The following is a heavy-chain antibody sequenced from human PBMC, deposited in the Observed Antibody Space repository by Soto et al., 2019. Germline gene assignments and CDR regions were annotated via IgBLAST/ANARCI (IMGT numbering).Heavy chain of an antibody. CDR1: GFSLSTSGVG. CDR3: AHRSGVVPAWAQGGMDV. Sequence: QITLKESGSTLVKPTQTLTLTCTFSGFSLSTSGVGVGWIRQPPGKALEWLALIYWDDDKRYSPYLKSRLTITKDTSKNQVVLTMTNMDPVDTATYYCAHRSGVVPAWAQGGMDVWGQGTTVTVSS. V-gene: IGHV2-5*02. D-gene: IGHD2-2*01. CDR2: IYWDDDK. J-gene: IGHJ6*02.